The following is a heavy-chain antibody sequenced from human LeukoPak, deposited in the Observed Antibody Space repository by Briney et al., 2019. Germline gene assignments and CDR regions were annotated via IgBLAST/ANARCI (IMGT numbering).Heavy chain of an antibody. Sequence: SETLSLTCAVYGGSFSGYYWSWIRQPPGKGLEWIGEINHSGSTNYNPSLKSRVTISVDTSKNQFSLKLSSMTAADTAVYYCARDVAYSSSSGAFDIWGQGTMVTVSS. CDR3: ARDVAYSSSSGAFDI. CDR1: GGSFSGYY. CDR2: INHSGST. D-gene: IGHD6-6*01. J-gene: IGHJ3*02. V-gene: IGHV4-34*01.